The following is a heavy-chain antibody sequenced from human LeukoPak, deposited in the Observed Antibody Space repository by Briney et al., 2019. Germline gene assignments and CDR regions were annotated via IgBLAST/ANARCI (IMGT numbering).Heavy chain of an antibody. V-gene: IGHV3-23*01. CDR3: AKDSPPAGRNFGPRPFDI. CDR2: ISGSGGST. CDR1: GFTFSSYA. Sequence: GGSLRLSCAASGFTFSSYAMSWVRQAPGKGLEWVSAISGSGGSTYYADSVKGRFTISRDNSKNTLYLQMNSLRAEDTAVYYCAKDSPPAGRNFGPRPFDIWGQGTMVTVSS. J-gene: IGHJ3*02. D-gene: IGHD3-10*01.